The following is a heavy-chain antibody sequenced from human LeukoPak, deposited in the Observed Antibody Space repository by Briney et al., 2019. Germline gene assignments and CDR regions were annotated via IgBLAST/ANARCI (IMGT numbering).Heavy chain of an antibody. CDR3: LRGWLDV. J-gene: IGHJ4*02. CDR1: GVTFSSYG. CDR2: ISSDGNDK. V-gene: IGHV3-30*03. Sequence: GGSLRLSCAASGVTFSSYGMHWVRQAPGKGLEWVALISSDGNDKLYGDSVKGRFTISRDNSKNTLYLQMNRLRAEDTAIYYCLRGWLDVWGQGALVIVSS. D-gene: IGHD6-13*01.